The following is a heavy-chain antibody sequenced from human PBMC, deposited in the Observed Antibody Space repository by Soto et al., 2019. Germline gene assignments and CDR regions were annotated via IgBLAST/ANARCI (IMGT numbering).Heavy chain of an antibody. D-gene: IGHD2-2*01. Sequence: SETLSLTCAFYCGSFSGYYWNWIRQSPGRGLEWIGEINQSGSTSYNPSLKSRVTISVDTSKNHFSLKLTSVTAADTAVYYCARGRELYCSSTSCFLNWFDPWGQGTLVTVSS. CDR3: ARGRELYCSSTSCFLNWFDP. V-gene: IGHV4-34*01. CDR1: CGSFSGYY. J-gene: IGHJ5*02. CDR2: INQSGST.